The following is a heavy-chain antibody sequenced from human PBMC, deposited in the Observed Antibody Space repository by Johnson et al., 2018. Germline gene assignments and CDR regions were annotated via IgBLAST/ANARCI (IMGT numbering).Heavy chain of an antibody. CDR1: GFTFSSYG. CDR3: AKDLWSTAPPASWYFQH. D-gene: IGHD3-3*01. V-gene: IGHV3-30*18. J-gene: IGHJ1*01. CDR2: ISYDGSNK. Sequence: QLVESGGGVVQPGRSLRLSCAASGFTFSSYGMHWVRQAPGKGLEWVAVISYDGSNKYYADSVKGRFTISRDNSKNTLYLQMNSLRAEDTAVYYCAKDLWSTAPPASWYFQHWGQGTLVTVSS.